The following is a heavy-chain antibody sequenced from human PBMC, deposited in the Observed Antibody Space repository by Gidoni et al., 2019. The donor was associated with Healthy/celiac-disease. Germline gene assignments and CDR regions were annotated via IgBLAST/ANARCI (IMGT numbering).Heavy chain of an antibody. CDR3: ARKGSNTMVRAYYYYGMDV. Sequence: QVQLVQSGAEVNMPVASLQVSCKPSVYFITCYYIHWVRQAPGQGLAWMGIINPSGGSTSYAQKSQGRVTMTRDTSTSTVYMELSRLRSEDTAVYYCARKGSNTMVRAYYYYGMDVWGQGTTVTVSS. V-gene: IGHV1-46*01. J-gene: IGHJ6*02. CDR1: VYFITCYY. CDR2: INPSGGST. D-gene: IGHD3-10*01.